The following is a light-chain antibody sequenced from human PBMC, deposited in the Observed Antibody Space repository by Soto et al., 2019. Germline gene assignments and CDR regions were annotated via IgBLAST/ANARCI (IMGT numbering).Light chain of an antibody. J-gene: IGLJ1*01. CDR3: CSYAGIKAV. V-gene: IGLV2-8*01. CDR2: EVN. Sequence: QSVLTQPPSASGSPGQSVTISCTATSGDVGGHDWVSWYRVRPGEAPKLIIYEVNQRPSGVPDRFSGPKTGNTASLTVSGLQVEDEADYFCCSYAGIKAVFGTGTKVTVL. CDR1: SGDVGGHDW.